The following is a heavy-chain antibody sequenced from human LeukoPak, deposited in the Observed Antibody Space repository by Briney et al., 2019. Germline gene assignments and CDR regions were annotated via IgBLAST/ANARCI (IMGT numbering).Heavy chain of an antibody. D-gene: IGHD3-22*01. Sequence: PGRSLRLSCTASGFTFGDYAMSWFRQAPGKGLEWVGFIRSKAYGWTTEYAASVNGRFTISRDDSKSIAYLQMNGLKTEDTAVYSCTRAVDYYDSSGYYYGSESYFDYWGQGTLVTVSS. CDR2: IRSKAYGWTT. CDR3: TRAVDYYDSSGYYYGSESYFDY. V-gene: IGHV3-49*03. CDR1: GFTFGDYA. J-gene: IGHJ4*02.